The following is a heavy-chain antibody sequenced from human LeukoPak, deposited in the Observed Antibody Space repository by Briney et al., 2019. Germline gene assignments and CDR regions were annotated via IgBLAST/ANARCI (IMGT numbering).Heavy chain of an antibody. Sequence: KSGGSLRLSCAASGFTFSSAWMGWVRQAPGKGLEWIGRIKSKTDGETTAYGSPVKGRFTISRDDSKNTQYLQMNSLKAEDTAVYYCITDSLVMNYWGQGTLVTVSS. V-gene: IGHV3-15*01. CDR2: IKSKTDGETT. D-gene: IGHD2-21*01. CDR1: GFTFSSAW. CDR3: ITDSLVMNY. J-gene: IGHJ4*02.